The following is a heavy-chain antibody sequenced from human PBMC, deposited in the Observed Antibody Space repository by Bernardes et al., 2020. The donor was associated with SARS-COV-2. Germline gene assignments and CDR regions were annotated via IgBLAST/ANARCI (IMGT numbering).Heavy chain of an antibody. CDR3: ARGGSGSYYKEGRMYYYYYYGMDV. D-gene: IGHD3-10*01. V-gene: IGHV1-2*04. Sequence: ASVKVSCKASGYTFTGYYMHWVRQAPGQGLEWMGWINPNSGGPNYAQKFQGWVTITRDTSISTAYMELSRLRSDDTAVYYCARGGSGSYYKEGRMYYYYYYGMDVWGQGTTVTVSS. CDR1: GYTFTGYY. J-gene: IGHJ6*02. CDR2: INPNSGGP.